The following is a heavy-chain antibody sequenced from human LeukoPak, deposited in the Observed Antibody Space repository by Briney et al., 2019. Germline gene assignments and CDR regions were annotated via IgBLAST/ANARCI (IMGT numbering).Heavy chain of an antibody. J-gene: IGHJ6*02. CDR3: AKVRELSYYYYYGMDV. D-gene: IGHD5-24*01. CDR2: ISGSGGST. CDR1: GFTFSDYY. V-gene: IGHV3-23*01. Sequence: GGSLRLSCAASGFTFSDYYMSWIRQAPGKGLEWVSAISGSGGSTYYADSVKGRFTISRDNSKNTLYLQMNSLRAEDTAVYYCAKVRELSYYYYYGMDVWGQGTTVTVSS.